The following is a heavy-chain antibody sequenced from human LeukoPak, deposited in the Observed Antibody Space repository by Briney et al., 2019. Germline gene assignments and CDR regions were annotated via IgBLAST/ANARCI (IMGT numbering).Heavy chain of an antibody. J-gene: IGHJ5*02. V-gene: IGHV3-7*03. Sequence: GGSLRLSCVQSGFILSSDSTTWVRHAPGEGLEWVANIKQDGSDKSYLDSVKGRFTISRDNAKNSLYLQMNSLRVEDTAVYYCAIGRDWFDPWGQGTLVTVSS. D-gene: IGHD3-10*01. CDR1: GFILSSDS. CDR3: AIGRDWFDP. CDR2: IKQDGSDK.